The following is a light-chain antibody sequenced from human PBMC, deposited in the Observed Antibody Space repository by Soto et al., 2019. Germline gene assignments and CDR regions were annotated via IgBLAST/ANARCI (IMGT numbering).Light chain of an antibody. CDR3: QQYNNWPPIT. CDR1: QSVSSN. J-gene: IGKJ5*01. V-gene: IGKV3-15*01. Sequence: EIVMTQSPATLSVSPGERATLSCRASQSVSSNLAWYQQKPGQAPRLLIYGASTRATGIPARFSGSGYGTEFSLPTSSLLSEDFAVYYCQQYNNWPPITFGQGTRLEIK. CDR2: GAS.